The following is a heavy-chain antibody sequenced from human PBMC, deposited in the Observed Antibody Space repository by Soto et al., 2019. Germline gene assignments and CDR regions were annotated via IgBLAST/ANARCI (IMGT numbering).Heavy chain of an antibody. CDR1: GRSFSGYQ. CDR2: INNSGGT. D-gene: IGHD6-25*01. CDR3: ARGWRAAFDY. J-gene: IGHJ4*02. Sequence: QVQLQQWGAGLLKPSETLSLTCAVNGRSFSGYQWTWFRQPPGKGLEWIGEINNSGGTNYNASLESRVTISLDTSKNQFSLRLTSVTAADTAVYYCARGWRAAFDYWGQGTLVTVS. V-gene: IGHV4-34*01.